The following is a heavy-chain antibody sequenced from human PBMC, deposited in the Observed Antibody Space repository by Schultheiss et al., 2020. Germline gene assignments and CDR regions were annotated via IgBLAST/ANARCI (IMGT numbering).Heavy chain of an antibody. Sequence: GGSLRLSCAASGFTLSSYGMHWVRQAPGKGLEWVAVIWYDGSNKHYADSVKGRFTISRDISKNTLYLQMNSLRAEDTAVYYCARAGYSSGDYWGQGTLVTVSS. CDR2: IWYDGSNK. J-gene: IGHJ4*02. CDR1: GFTLSSYG. V-gene: IGHV3-33*01. D-gene: IGHD6-19*01. CDR3: ARAGYSSGDY.